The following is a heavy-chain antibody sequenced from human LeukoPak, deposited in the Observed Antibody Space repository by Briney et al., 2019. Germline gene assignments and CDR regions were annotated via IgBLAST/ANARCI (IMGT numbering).Heavy chain of an antibody. D-gene: IGHD5-24*01. J-gene: IGHJ4*02. Sequence: PGGSLRLSCAASGFTFSNAWMSWVRQPPGKGLVWVSRLNNDGSRTSYADSVQGRFTISRDNAKNTLYLQMNSLRDEDTAVYYCACGDSGGIKRWLQAPLDYWGQGTLVTVS. V-gene: IGHV3-74*01. CDR2: LNNDGSRT. CDR1: GFTFSNAW. CDR3: ACGDSGGIKRWLQAPLDY.